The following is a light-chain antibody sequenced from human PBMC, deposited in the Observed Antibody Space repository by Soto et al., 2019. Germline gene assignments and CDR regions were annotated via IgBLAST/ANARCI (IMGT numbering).Light chain of an antibody. J-gene: IGKJ1*01. CDR3: EQYNSYSPWT. CDR1: QSISSW. V-gene: IGKV1-5*01. CDR2: DAS. Sequence: DIQMTQSPSTLSASVGDRVTITCRASQSISSWLAWYQQKPGKAPKLLIYDASSLESGVPSRLIGSGSGTEFPLTISSLQPDDFATYYCEQYNSYSPWTFCQGTKVEIK.